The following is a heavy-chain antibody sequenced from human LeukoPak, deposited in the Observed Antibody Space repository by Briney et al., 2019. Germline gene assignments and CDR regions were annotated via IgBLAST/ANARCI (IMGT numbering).Heavy chain of an antibody. V-gene: IGHV4-39*01. CDR3: ARHEGGITNAFDI. D-gene: IGHD1-14*01. J-gene: IGHJ3*02. CDR1: GGSISSTSSY. Sequence: SETLSLTCTVSGGSISSTSSYWGWIRHPPGKGLEWIGNIYYSGPTYYNPSLKSRVTISVDTSKKQFSLKLISVTAAHPAVYYCARHEGGITNAFDIWGQGTMVTVSS. CDR2: IYYSGPT.